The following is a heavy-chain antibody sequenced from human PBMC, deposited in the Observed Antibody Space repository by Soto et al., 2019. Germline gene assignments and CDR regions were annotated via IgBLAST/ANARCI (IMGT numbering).Heavy chain of an antibody. Sequence: TLSLTCTVSGGSISSSSYYWGWIRQPPGKGLEWIGSIYYSGSTYYNPSLKSRVTISVDTSKNQFSLKLSSVTAADTAVYYCARTSDTLNYYDSSGWFDYWGQGTLVTVSS. J-gene: IGHJ4*02. CDR1: GGSISSSSYY. CDR2: IYYSGST. D-gene: IGHD3-22*01. CDR3: ARTSDTLNYYDSSGWFDY. V-gene: IGHV4-39*01.